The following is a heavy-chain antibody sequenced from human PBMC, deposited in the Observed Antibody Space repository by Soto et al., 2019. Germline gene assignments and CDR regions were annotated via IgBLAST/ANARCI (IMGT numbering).Heavy chain of an antibody. V-gene: IGHV3-30*18. CDR3: AKRGLSFRSGGLCYGMDV. CDR1: RFTFSSYG. CDR2: ISYDGSNK. D-gene: IGHD2-15*01. J-gene: IGHJ6*02. Sequence: SGGSLRLSCAASRFTFSSYGMHWVRQAPGKGLEWVAVISYDGSNKYYADSVKGRFTISRDNSKNTLYLQMNSLRAEDTAVYSCAKRGLSFRSGGLCYGMDVWGQGTTVPVYS.